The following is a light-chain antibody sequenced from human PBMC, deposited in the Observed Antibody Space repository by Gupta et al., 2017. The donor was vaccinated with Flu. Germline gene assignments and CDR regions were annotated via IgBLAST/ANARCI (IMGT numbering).Light chain of an antibody. Sequence: DIQVTQSPSSLSASVGDRVTITCRASQNISPFLNWYQQKPGKAPKLLIYDASSLQSGVPSRFSGSVSGTDFTLTISTLQPEDFATYYCQQSYSAPRTFGQGTKVEIK. CDR1: QNISPF. J-gene: IGKJ1*01. CDR3: QQSYSAPRT. V-gene: IGKV1-39*01. CDR2: DAS.